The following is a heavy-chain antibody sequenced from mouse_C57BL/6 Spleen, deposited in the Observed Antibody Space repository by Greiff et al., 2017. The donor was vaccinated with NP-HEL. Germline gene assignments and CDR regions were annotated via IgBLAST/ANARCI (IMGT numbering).Heavy chain of an antibody. CDR1: GYSITSGYY. CDR2: ISYDGSN. CDR3: ARSDGYSWYFDV. J-gene: IGHJ1*03. V-gene: IGHV3-6*01. Sequence: EVKLVESGPGLVKPSQSLSLTCSVTGYSITSGYYWNWIRQFPGNKLEWMGYISYDGSNNYNPSLKNRISITRDTSKNQFFLKLNSVTTEDTATYYCARSDGYSWYFDVWGTGTTVTVSS. D-gene: IGHD2-3*01.